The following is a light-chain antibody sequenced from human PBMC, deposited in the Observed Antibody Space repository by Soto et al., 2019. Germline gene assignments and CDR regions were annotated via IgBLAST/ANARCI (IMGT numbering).Light chain of an antibody. CDR2: DVN. CDR3: CSYAGSYTKV. J-gene: IGLJ3*02. CDR1: SSDVGGYNY. V-gene: IGLV2-11*01. Sequence: QSALTQPRSVSGSPGQSVTISCTGTSSDVGGYNYVSWYQQHPGKAPKLIIYDVNKRPSGVPDRLSGSKSDNTASLTISGLQAEDAADYYCCSYAGSYTKVFGGGTKVTVL.